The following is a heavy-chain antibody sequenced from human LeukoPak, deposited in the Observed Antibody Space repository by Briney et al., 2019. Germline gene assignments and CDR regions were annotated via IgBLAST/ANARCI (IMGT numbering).Heavy chain of an antibody. CDR3: ARGMTSGDGYKFPDY. CDR2: ISYDGSNK. V-gene: IGHV3-30-3*01. J-gene: IGHJ4*02. Sequence: PGGSLRLSCAASGFTFSSYAMHWVRQAPGKGLEWVAVISYDGSNKYYADSVKGRFTISRDNSKNTLYLQMNSLRAEDTAVYYCARGMTSGDGYKFPDYRGQGTLVTVSS. CDR1: GFTFSSYA. D-gene: IGHD5-24*01.